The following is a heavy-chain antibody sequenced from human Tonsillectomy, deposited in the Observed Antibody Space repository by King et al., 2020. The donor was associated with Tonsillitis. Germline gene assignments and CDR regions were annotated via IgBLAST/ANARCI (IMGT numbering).Heavy chain of an antibody. V-gene: IGHV1-69*06. Sequence: VQLVESGAEVKKPGSSVKVSCKASGGPLSRFAISWVRQAPGQGLEWMGGIIPIFGTPNYAQKFQGRVTITADKSTSTVYMELSSLRSEDTAMYYCADGYDSSGYYMFDFWGQGTLVTVSS. CDR3: ADGYDSSGYYMFDF. CDR1: GGPLSRFA. J-gene: IGHJ5*01. D-gene: IGHD3-22*01. CDR2: IIPIFGTP.